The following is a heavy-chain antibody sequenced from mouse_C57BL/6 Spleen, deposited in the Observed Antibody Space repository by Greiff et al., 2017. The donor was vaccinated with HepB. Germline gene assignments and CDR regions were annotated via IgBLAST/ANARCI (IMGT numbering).Heavy chain of an antibody. CDR1: GFTFSDSG. V-gene: IGHV5-17*01. J-gene: IGHJ2*01. Sequence: EVHLVESGGGLVKPGGSLKLSCAASGFTFSDSGMHWVRQAPEKGLEWVAYISSGSSTIYYADTVKGRFTISRDNAKNTLFLQMTSLRSEDTAMYYCARKDSLYYFDYWGQGTTLTVSS. CDR3: ARKDSLYYFDY. CDR2: ISSGSSTI.